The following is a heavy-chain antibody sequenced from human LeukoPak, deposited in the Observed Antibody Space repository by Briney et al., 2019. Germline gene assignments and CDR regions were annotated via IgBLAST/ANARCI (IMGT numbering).Heavy chain of an antibody. D-gene: IGHD2-2*01. CDR2: INPNSGGT. CDR1: GYTFTGYY. J-gene: IGHJ4*02. CDR3: ATLIYPSYQLLWPGVYYFDY. V-gene: IGHV1-2*02. Sequence: GASVKVSCKASGYTFTGYYMHWVRQAPGQGLEWMGWINPNSGGTNYAQKFQGRVTMTRDTSISTAYMELSRLRSDDTAVYYCATLIYPSYQLLWPGVYYFDYWGQGTLVTVSS.